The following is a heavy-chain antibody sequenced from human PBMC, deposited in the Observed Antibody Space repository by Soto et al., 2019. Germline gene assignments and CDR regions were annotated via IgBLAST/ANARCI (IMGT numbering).Heavy chain of an antibody. Sequence: QVQLVQSGAEVKKPGASVKVSCKASGYTFTSYGISWVRQAPGQGLEWMGWINVYNGNTNYAQKLQGRVNMTTDTTTSTAYPDLRSLRYDDTAVYCCEKGTSRGEYDYWGQGTMVTVSS. CDR2: INVYNGNT. V-gene: IGHV1-18*01. J-gene: IGHJ4*02. CDR3: EKGTSRGEYDY. D-gene: IGHD3-10*01. CDR1: GYTFTSYG.